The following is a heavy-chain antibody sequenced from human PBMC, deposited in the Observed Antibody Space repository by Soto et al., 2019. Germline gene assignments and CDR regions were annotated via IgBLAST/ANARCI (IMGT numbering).Heavy chain of an antibody. CDR3: AHSRGYNGYEGPPLYEMDV. CDR2: IYWNDFK. Sequence: QITLKESGPTLVKPTQPLTLTCTCSGFSVKTSGVGVGWLRQPPGKTLEWLALIYWNDFKRYTPSLESRLTITKDTSKNQVVLSVTNMDPADTATYYCAHSRGYNGYEGPPLYEMDVWGQGTTVTVSS. CDR1: GFSVKTSGVG. J-gene: IGHJ6*02. V-gene: IGHV2-5*01. D-gene: IGHD5-12*01.